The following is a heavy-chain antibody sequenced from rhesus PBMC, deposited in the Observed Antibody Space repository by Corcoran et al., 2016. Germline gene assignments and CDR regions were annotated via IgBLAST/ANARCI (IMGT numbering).Heavy chain of an antibody. Sequence: QVQLQESGPGLVKPSETLSLTCAVSGYSMTSVYYCGCLRQSPGKGLDYIGEISGISGSTNYNPSLRSRVTISKDTSKNQFYLKLSSVTAADTAVYYCVRGSAPENWGQGVLVTVSS. V-gene: IGHV4-99*02. CDR2: ISGISGST. CDR3: VRGSAPEN. CDR1: GYSMTSVYY. D-gene: IGHD2-39*01. J-gene: IGHJ4*01.